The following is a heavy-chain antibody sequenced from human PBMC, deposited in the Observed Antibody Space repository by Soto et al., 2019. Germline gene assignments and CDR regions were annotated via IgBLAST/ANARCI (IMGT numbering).Heavy chain of an antibody. Sequence: LSLTCAASGFTVSSNYMSWVRQAPGKGLEWVSVIYSGGSTYYADSVKGRFTISRDNSKNTLYLQMNSLRAEDTAVYYCARVTAVVAIDYWGQGTLVTVSS. D-gene: IGHD2-21*01. J-gene: IGHJ4*02. CDR3: ARVTAVVAIDY. V-gene: IGHV3-66*01. CDR2: IYSGGST. CDR1: GFTVSSNY.